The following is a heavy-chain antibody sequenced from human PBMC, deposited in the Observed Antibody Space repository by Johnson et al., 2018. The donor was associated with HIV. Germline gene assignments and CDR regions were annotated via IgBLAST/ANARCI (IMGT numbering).Heavy chain of an antibody. CDR3: ARERDPERGSQQSGVYAFYI. J-gene: IGHJ3*02. CDR1: GFTFSSYG. D-gene: IGHD3-10*01. V-gene: IGHV3-30*02. Sequence: QVQLVESGGGVVQPGGSLRLSCAASGFTFSSYGMHWVRQAPGKGLEWVAFIRYDGSNKYYADAVKGRFTISRDNSKNMLYLQMNSLRAEDTALYYCARERDPERGSQQSGVYAFYIWGQGTMVTVSS. CDR2: IRYDGSNK.